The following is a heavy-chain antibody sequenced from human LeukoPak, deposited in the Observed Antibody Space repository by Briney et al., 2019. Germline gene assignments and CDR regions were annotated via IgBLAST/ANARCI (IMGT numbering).Heavy chain of an antibody. D-gene: IGHD4-23*01. CDR1: GGSISSYY. CDR3: ARGGYGASSGFDY. CDR2: VYTSGSP. Sequence: PSETLSLTCTVSGGSISSYYGSWLRQPAGEGLEWIGRVYTSGSPNYNPSLESRVTMSVDTSKNQFSLNLSSVTAADTAVYYCARGGYGASSGFDYWGQGTLVTVSS. J-gene: IGHJ4*02. V-gene: IGHV4-4*07.